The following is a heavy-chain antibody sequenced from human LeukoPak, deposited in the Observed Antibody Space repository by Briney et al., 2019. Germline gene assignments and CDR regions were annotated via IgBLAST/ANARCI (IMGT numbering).Heavy chain of an antibody. J-gene: IGHJ4*02. CDR3: AKVAKGNIVVVTALDY. CDR1: GFTFSNYV. CDR2: ISSNGGST. V-gene: IGHV3-64D*09. D-gene: IGHD2-21*02. Sequence: HSGGSLRLSCSASGFTFSNYVMHWVRQTPGKGLEYVSVISSNGGSTFYADSVKGRFTISRDNSKNTLYLQMSSLRPEDTAVYYCAKVAKGNIVVVTALDYWGQGTLVTVSS.